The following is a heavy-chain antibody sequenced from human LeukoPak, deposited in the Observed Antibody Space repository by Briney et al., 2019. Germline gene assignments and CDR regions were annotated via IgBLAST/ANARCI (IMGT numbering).Heavy chain of an antibody. CDR2: TYYRSRWYN. Sequence: SQTLSLTCVVSGYSVSSNSAACTWIRQSPSRGLEWLGRTYYRSRWYNDYSISVKSRITINPDTSKNQFSLQLSSVTPEDTAVYYCAREATYSSSFNFWGQRTLVTVSS. J-gene: IGHJ4*02. D-gene: IGHD6-6*01. CDR3: AREATYSSSFNF. V-gene: IGHV6-1*01. CDR1: GYSVSSNSAA.